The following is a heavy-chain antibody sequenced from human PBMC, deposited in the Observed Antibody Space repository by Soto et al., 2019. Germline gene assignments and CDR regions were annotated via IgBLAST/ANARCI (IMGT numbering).Heavy chain of an antibody. CDR3: AVTDYASGSYYVS. CDR2: IDPDGTYT. D-gene: IGHD3-10*01. V-gene: IGHV3-74*01. Sequence: PGGSLRLSCAASGITFTSYWMHWVRQAPGKGLVWVSRIDPDGTYTSYADSVKGRITISRDNAKNTVYLQMNSLRAEDTAVYYCAVTDYASGSYYVSWGQGTLVTVSS. CDR1: GITFTSYW. J-gene: IGHJ4*02.